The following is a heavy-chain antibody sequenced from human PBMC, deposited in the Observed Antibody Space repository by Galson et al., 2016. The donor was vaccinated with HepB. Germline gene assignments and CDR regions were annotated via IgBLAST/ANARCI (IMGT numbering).Heavy chain of an antibody. V-gene: IGHV3-53*01. CDR2: VYSDGST. Sequence: SLRLSCAASGFTVSSNYLSWVRQAPGKGLERVSIVYSDGSTYYSDSVRGRFTLSRDNSNNIVYLQRNSLRAEGTAVYFCAKNKATARVWGHYYYYMDVWGKGNPGRRLL. CDR1: GFTVSSNY. J-gene: IGHJ6*03. D-gene: IGHD3-16*01. CDR3: AKNKATARVWGHYYYYMDV.